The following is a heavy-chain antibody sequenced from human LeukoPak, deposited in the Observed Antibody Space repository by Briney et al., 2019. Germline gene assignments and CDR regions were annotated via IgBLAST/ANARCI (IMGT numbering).Heavy chain of an antibody. D-gene: IGHD3-16*01. V-gene: IGHV4-34*01. J-gene: IGHJ4*02. CDR3: ARGYGGPLGY. Sequence: SETLSLTCAVYGGSFSGYYWSWIRQPPGKGLEWIGEINHSGSTNYNPSLKSRVTISVDTSKNQFSLKLSSVTAADTAVYYCARGYGGPLGYWGQGTLVTVSS. CDR2: INHSGST. CDR1: GGSFSGYY.